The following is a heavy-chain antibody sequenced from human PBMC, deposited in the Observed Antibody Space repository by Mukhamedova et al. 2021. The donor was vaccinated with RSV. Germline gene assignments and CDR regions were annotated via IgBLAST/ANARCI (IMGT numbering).Heavy chain of an antibody. V-gene: IGHV3-21*01. CDR2: ISSSSSYI. D-gene: IGHD2-21*02. Sequence: VRQAPGKGLEWVSSISSSSSYIYYADSVKGRFTISRDNAKNSLYLQMNSLRAEDTTVYYCASGGDCSDYWGQGTLVTVSS. CDR3: ASGGDCSDY. J-gene: IGHJ4*02.